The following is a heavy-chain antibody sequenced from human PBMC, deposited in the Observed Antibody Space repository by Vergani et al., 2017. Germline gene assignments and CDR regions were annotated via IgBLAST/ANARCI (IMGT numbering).Heavy chain of an antibody. D-gene: IGHD3-22*01. CDR2: ISGNNDDV. CDR3: TTDLGYYDSSGYYYVNWAEYFQH. V-gene: IGHV3-21*01. Sequence: EVQMVESGGGLVKPGGSLRLSCVASGFTFSHYSMNWVRQAPGKGLEWVSSISGNNDDVYYADSVKGRFTISRDNAKNSLYLDMSSLRAEDTAVYYCTTDLGYYDSSGYYYVNWAEYFQHWGQGTLVTVSS. CDR1: GFTFSHYS. J-gene: IGHJ1*01.